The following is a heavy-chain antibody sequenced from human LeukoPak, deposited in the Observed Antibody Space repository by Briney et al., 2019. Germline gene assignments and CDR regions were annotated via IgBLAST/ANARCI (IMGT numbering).Heavy chain of an antibody. J-gene: IGHJ3*02. D-gene: IGHD2-2*01. CDR2: ISSSSSYI. CDR1: GFTFSSYS. CDR3: ARGMEDDVVVPAAMAGAFDI. Sequence: GGSLRLSCAASGFTFSSYSMNWVRQAPGKGLEWVSSISSSSSYIYYADSVKGRFTISRDNAKNSLYLQMNSLRAEDTAVYYCARGMEDDVVVPAAMAGAFDIWGQGTMVAVSS. V-gene: IGHV3-21*01.